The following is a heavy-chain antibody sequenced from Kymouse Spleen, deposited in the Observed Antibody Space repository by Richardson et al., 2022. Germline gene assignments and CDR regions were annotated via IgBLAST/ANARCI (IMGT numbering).Heavy chain of an antibody. CDR2: IWYDGSNK. CDR3: ARVGAHNAFDI. CDR1: GFTFSSYG. J-gene: IGHJ3*02. V-gene: IGHV3-33*01. Sequence: QVQLVESGGGVVQPGRSLRLSCAASGFTFSSYGMHWVRQAPGKGLEWVAVIWYDGSNKYYADSVKGRFTISRDNSKNTLYLQMNSLRAEDTAVYYCARVGAHNAFDIWGQGTMVTVSS. D-gene: IGHD1-26*01.